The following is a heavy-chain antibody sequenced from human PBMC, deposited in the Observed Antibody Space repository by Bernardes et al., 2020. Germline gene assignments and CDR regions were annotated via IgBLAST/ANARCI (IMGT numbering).Heavy chain of an antibody. CDR2: IYFSRST. D-gene: IGHD6-13*01. Sequence: SETLSLTCTVSGGSISSYYWSWIRQPPGKGLEWIGYIYFSRSTNYNPSLRSRVTISVDTSKNQFSLKLSSVTAADTAVYYCAGHGEGSTYYFDYWDQGTMVTVSS. CDR3: AGHGEGSTYYFDY. V-gene: IGHV4-59*08. CDR1: GGSISSYY. J-gene: IGHJ4*02.